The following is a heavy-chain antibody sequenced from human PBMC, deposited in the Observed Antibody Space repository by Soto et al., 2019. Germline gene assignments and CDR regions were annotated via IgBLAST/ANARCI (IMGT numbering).Heavy chain of an antibody. V-gene: IGHV3-64D*06. CDR2: ISSNGGST. J-gene: IGHJ4*02. D-gene: IGHD2-2*02. CDR1: GFTFSSYA. Sequence: GGSLRLSCSASGFTFSSYAMHWVRQAPGKGLEYVSAISSNGGSTYYADSVKGRFTISRDNSKNTLYLQMSSLRAEDTAVYYCVEGEYCSSTSCYTVRNYYFDYWGQGTLVTVSS. CDR3: VEGEYCSSTSCYTVRNYYFDY.